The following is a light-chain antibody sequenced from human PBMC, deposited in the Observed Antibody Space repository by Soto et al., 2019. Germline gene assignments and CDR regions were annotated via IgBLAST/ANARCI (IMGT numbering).Light chain of an antibody. CDR3: QQRSKWRT. J-gene: IGKJ1*01. V-gene: IGKV3-11*01. Sequence: ELVLTQSPATLPLSPGERATVSCRASQSVSGYLAWYQQKPGQAPRLLIYDASKRATGIPARFSGSGFGTDFTLTISSLEPEDFAVYYCQQRSKWRTFGQGTKVDIK. CDR1: QSVSGY. CDR2: DAS.